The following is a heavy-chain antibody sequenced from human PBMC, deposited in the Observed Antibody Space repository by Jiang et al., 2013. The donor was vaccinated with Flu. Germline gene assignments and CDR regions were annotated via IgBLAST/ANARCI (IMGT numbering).Heavy chain of an antibody. D-gene: IGHD3-10*01. Sequence: SGAEVKKPGSSVKVSCKASGGTFSNYTISWVRQAPGQGLEWMGRIIPILGIANYAQKFQGRVTITADKSTSTAYMELSSLRSEDTAVYYCARGGEGELWFGESFVGYWGQGTLVTVSS. CDR2: IIPILGIA. CDR3: ARGGEGELWFGESFVGY. CDR1: GGTFSNYT. J-gene: IGHJ4*02. V-gene: IGHV1-69*04.